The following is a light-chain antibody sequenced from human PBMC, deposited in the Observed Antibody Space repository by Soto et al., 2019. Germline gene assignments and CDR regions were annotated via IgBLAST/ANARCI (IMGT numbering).Light chain of an antibody. V-gene: IGLV1-40*01. Sequence: QPVLTQPPSVSGAPGQRVTISCTGSSSNIGAGYDVHWYQQPPGTAPKLLIYDNNNRPSGVPDRFSGSKSGTSASLAIAGLQAEDEGAYYCQTYDSNLSGDVVFGGGTKLTVL. CDR2: DNN. J-gene: IGLJ2*01. CDR3: QTYDSNLSGDVV. CDR1: SSNIGAGYD.